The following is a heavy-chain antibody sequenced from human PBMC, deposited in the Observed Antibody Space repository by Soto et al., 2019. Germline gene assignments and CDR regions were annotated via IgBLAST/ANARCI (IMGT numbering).Heavy chain of an antibody. CDR1: GFNVSTNY. V-gene: IGHV3-53*01. CDR3: ARGSGSLYYFHY. J-gene: IGHJ4*02. CDR2: IYSGGTT. D-gene: IGHD1-26*01. Sequence: PGGSLRLSCAASGFNVSTNYMTWVRQAPGKGLEWVSVIYSGGTTYYADSVKGRFIISRDNFKNTQYLQMNNLRAEDTALYYCARGSGSLYYFHYWGQGTLVTVSS.